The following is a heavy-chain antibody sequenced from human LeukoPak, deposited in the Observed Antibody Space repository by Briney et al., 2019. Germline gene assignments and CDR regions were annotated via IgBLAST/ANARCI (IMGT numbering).Heavy chain of an antibody. CDR1: GFTFSSYG. V-gene: IGHV3-30*18. D-gene: IGHD4-23*01. CDR3: AKDQSYGGKLGNPFDY. Sequence: GGSLRLSCAASGFTFSSYGMHWVRQAPGKGLEWVAVISYDGSNKYYADSVKGRFTISRDNSKNTLYLQMNSLRAEDTAVYYCAKDQSYGGKLGNPFDYWGQGTLVTVSS. J-gene: IGHJ4*02. CDR2: ISYDGSNK.